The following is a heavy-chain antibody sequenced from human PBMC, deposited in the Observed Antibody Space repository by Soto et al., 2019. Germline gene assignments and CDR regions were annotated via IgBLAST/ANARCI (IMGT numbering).Heavy chain of an antibody. J-gene: IGHJ4*02. CDR3: ARGLRRTTVLPGGLGY. V-gene: IGHV1-2*04. D-gene: IGHD4-17*01. Sequence: ASVKVSCKASGYPFTGYYMHWVRQAPGQGLEWRGWINPNSGGTNYAQKFQGWVTMTRDTSISTAYLELSRLRSDDTPVYYCARGLRRTTVLPGGLGYWCQGSMVTVSS. CDR2: INPNSGGT. CDR1: GYPFTGYY.